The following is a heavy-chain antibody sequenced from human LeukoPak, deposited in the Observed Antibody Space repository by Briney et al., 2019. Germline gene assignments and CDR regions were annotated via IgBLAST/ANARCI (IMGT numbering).Heavy chain of an antibody. CDR3: AKDQKSIAATGYDY. V-gene: IGHV3-23*01. CDR1: GFTFANYA. J-gene: IGHJ4*02. Sequence: PGGSLRLSCAASGFTFANYAMSWVRQGPGKGLEWVSTISGSGGSTYYADSVKGRFTISRDNSKNTLFLQINSLRADDTAVYFCAKDQKSIAATGYDYWGQGTLVTVSS. CDR2: ISGSGGST. D-gene: IGHD6-13*01.